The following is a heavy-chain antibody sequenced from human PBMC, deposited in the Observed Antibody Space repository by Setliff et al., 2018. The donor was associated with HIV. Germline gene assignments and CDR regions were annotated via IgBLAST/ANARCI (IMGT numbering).Heavy chain of an antibody. D-gene: IGHD3-10*01. CDR2: IYPGDSDT. J-gene: IGHJ3*02. Sequence: GESLKISCKGSGYSFSNYWIAWVRQMPGKGLEWMGIIYPGDSDTRYSPSFQGQVSISADKSIGTAYLQWSSLKASDTGIYFCASSGQVAFDIWGQGTMVTVSS. V-gene: IGHV5-51*01. CDR3: ASSGQVAFDI. CDR1: GYSFSNYW.